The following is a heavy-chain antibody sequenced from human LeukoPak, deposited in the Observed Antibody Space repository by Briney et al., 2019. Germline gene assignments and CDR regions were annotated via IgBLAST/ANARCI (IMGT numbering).Heavy chain of an antibody. J-gene: IGHJ3*02. Sequence: AGGSLRLSCAASGFTFSSYAMSWVRQAPGKGLEWVSAISGSGGSTYYADSAKGRFTISRDNSKNTLYLQMNSLRAEDTAVYYCAKDRYRWDDAFDIWGQGTMVNVSS. CDR2: ISGSGGST. CDR3: AKDRYRWDDAFDI. V-gene: IGHV3-23*01. CDR1: GFTFSSYA. D-gene: IGHD2-8*02.